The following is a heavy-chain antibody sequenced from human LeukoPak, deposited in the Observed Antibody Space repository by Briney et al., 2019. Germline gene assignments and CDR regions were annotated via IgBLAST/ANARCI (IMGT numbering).Heavy chain of an antibody. CDR2: IYYSGST. D-gene: IGHD4-23*01. CDR3: ARGNGGRSYYYYYMDV. Sequence: SETLSLTCTVSGGSISSYYWSWIRQPPGKGLEWIGYIYYSGSTNYNPSLKSRVTISVDTSKNQFSLKLSSVTAADTAVYYCARGNGGRSYYYYYMDVWGKGTTVTVSS. V-gene: IGHV4-59*01. CDR1: GGSISSYY. J-gene: IGHJ6*03.